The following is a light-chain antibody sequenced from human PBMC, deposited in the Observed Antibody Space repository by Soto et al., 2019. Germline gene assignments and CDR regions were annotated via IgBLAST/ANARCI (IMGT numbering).Light chain of an antibody. CDR1: QSVSTTF. CDR2: GAS. V-gene: IGKV3-20*01. J-gene: IGKJ1*01. CDR3: QQSGSSRT. Sequence: ILLTPSPGTLSLSPGERATLSCRAGQSVSTTFLARYQQKPGHAPSLLIYGASSRATGIPDRLSGSGSGTDFTLTISRREPEDFAVYYCQQSGSSRTFGQGTKVDIK.